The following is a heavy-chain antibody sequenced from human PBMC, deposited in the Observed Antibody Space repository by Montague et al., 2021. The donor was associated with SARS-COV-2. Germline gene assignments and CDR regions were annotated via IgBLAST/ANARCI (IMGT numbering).Heavy chain of an antibody. CDR2: VNPSGNA. J-gene: IGHJ5*01. CDR1: SSSFIPYY. CDR3: ARARWSHYISWFDS. V-gene: IGHV4-34*01. D-gene: IGHD3-10*01. Sequence: SESLSLTCAVYSSSFIPYYWSWIRYRPGGGLEWIGEVNPSGNAFYNSYLNSRVTISVSTSSSQFYLRLTSVTAADTAVYYCARARWSHYISWFDSWGQGTLVIVSS.